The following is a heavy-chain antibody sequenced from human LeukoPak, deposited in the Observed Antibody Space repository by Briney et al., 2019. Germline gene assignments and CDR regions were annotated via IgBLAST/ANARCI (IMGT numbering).Heavy chain of an antibody. CDR2: ISGSGGST. Sequence: PGGSLRLSCAASGFTFRSYAMSWVRQAPGKGLEWVSAISGSGGSTYYADSVKGRFTISRDNSKNTLYLQMNSLRAEDTAIHYCANTWFGELYLDYWGQGTLVTVSS. V-gene: IGHV3-23*01. CDR1: GFTFRSYA. CDR3: ANTWFGELYLDY. J-gene: IGHJ4*02. D-gene: IGHD3-10*01.